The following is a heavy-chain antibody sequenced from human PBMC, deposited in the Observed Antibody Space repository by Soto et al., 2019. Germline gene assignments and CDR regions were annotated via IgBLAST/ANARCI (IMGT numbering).Heavy chain of an antibody. Sequence: GGSLRLSCAASGFTFSTYAMNWVRQAPGKGLEWVSSISSSSTYIYYVDSVKGRFAISRDNARNSLYLQMNSLRVEDTALYYCAREGLKFDPWGQGTLVTVSS. CDR3: AREGLKFDP. J-gene: IGHJ5*02. CDR2: ISSSSTYI. CDR1: GFTFSTYA. V-gene: IGHV3-21*01.